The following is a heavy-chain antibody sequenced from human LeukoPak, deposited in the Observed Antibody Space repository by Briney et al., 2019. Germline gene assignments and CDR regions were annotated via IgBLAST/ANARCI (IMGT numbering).Heavy chain of an antibody. Sequence: LESLSLTCTLSGGSLSSYYWSWIRPPPRKGLEWIGYISCIGSSRYNPSLKSRVTVSADTSRNQFSLKLTSVTAADTAVYYCARRYGNQYDYWGQGTLVTVSS. D-gene: IGHD3-16*01. CDR1: GGSLSSYY. CDR2: ISCIGSS. J-gene: IGHJ4*02. V-gene: IGHV4-59*12. CDR3: ARRYGNQYDY.